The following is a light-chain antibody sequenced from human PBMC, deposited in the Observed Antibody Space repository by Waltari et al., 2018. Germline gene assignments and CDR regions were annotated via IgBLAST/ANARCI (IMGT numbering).Light chain of an antibody. V-gene: IGLV3-21*02. CDR1: NIGSKR. CDR2: DDS. CDR3: QVRGGADDFWV. J-gene: IGLJ3*02. Sequence: SYVLTQPPSVSVAPGQTASVTCTGSNIGSKRVNWYQQRRGQAPVLVVSDDSDRPSGIPDRFSGSKSGHTATLSISGVEAGDEADFYCQVRGGADDFWVFGGGTRLTVL.